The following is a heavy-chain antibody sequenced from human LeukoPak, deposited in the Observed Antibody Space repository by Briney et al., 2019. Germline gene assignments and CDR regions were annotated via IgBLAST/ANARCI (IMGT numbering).Heavy chain of an antibody. CDR3: ARVQWLRYFDY. J-gene: IGHJ4*02. Sequence: SETLCLTCAVYGGSFSAYYWSWIRQPPGKGLEWIGEINHSGSTNYNPSLKSRVTISVDTSKNQFSLKLNSVTAADTAVYYCARVQWLRYFDYWGQGTLVTVSS. CDR2: INHSGST. D-gene: IGHD6-19*01. CDR1: GGSFSAYY. V-gene: IGHV4-34*01.